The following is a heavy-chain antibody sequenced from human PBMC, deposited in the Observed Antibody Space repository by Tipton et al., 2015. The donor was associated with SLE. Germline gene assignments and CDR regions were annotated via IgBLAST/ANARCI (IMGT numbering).Heavy chain of an antibody. V-gene: IGHV4-61*09. D-gene: IGHD6-19*01. J-gene: IGHJ4*02. CDR3: ARGDNSGWYFFDY. CDR2: IYTSGSA. CDR1: GASISSGSYY. Sequence: TLSLTCTVSGASISSGSYYCSWIRQPAGKGLEWIGHIYTSGSATYNPSLISRVAMSVDTSKNQFSLELSSVTAADAAMYYCARGDNSGWYFFDYWGQGSLVTVSS.